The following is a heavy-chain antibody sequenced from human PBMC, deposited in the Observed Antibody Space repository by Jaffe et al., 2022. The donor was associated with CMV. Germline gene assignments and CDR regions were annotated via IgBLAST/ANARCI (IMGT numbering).Heavy chain of an antibody. CDR3: AKDYWKVVAATSTAPPMDV. CDR2: ISGSGGST. J-gene: IGHJ6*02. D-gene: IGHD2-15*01. Sequence: EVQLLESGGGLVQPGGSLRLSCAASGFTFSSYAMSWVRQAPGKGLEWVSAISGSGGSTYYADSVKGRFTISRDISKNTLYLQMNSLRAEDTAVYYCAKDYWKVVAATSTAPPMDVWGQGTTVTVSS. CDR1: GFTFSSYA. V-gene: IGHV3-23*01.